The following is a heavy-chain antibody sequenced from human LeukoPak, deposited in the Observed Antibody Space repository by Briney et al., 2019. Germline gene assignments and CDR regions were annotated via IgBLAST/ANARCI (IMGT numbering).Heavy chain of an antibody. CDR1: GFTFSSYW. D-gene: IGHD6-13*01. Sequence: GGSLRLSCAASGFTFSSYWMSWVRQDPGKGLEWVANIKQDGSEKYYVDSVKGRFTISRDNAKNSLYLQMNSLRAEDTAVYYCARVNIQTRSWYRVGYYYYMDVWGKGTTVTISS. J-gene: IGHJ6*03. V-gene: IGHV3-7*01. CDR3: ARVNIQTRSWYRVGYYYYMDV. CDR2: IKQDGSEK.